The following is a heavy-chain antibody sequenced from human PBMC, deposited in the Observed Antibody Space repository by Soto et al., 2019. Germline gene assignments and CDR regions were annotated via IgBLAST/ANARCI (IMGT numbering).Heavy chain of an antibody. Sequence: GASVKVSCKASGYTFTSYAMHWVRQAPGQRLEWMGWINAGNGNTKYSQKFQGRVTITRDTSASTAYMELSSLRSEDTAVYYCARGYCSGGSCYYGMHWFDPWGQGTMVTVYS. D-gene: IGHD2-15*01. CDR3: ARGYCSGGSCYYGMHWFDP. J-gene: IGHJ5*02. CDR1: GYTFTSYA. V-gene: IGHV1-3*01. CDR2: INAGNGNT.